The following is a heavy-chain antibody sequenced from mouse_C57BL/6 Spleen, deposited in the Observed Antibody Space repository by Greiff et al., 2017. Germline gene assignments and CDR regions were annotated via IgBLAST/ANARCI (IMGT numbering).Heavy chain of an antibody. Sequence: QVQLQQPGAELVRPGSSVKLSCKASGYTFTSYWMHWVKQRPIQGLEWIGNIDSSDSETHYNQKFKDKATLTVDKSSSTAYMQLSSLTSEDSSVYYGAYGSSYWYFDVWGTGTTVTVSS. V-gene: IGHV1-52*01. CDR1: GYTFTSYW. CDR2: IDSSDSET. CDR3: AYGSSYWYFDV. J-gene: IGHJ1*03. D-gene: IGHD1-1*01.